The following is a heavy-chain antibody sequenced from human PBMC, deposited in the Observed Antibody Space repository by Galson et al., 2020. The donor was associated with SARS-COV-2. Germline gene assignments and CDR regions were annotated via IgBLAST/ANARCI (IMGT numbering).Heavy chain of an antibody. CDR2: IYHSGST. CDR1: GYSISSGYY. Sequence: ASETLSLTCAVSGYSISSGYYWGWIRQPPGKGLEWIGSIYHSGSTYYNPSLKSRVTISVDTSKNQFSLKLSSVTAADTAVYYCARAGPYYYDSSGYSGGMDVWGQGTTVTVSS. V-gene: IGHV4-38-2*01. J-gene: IGHJ6*02. CDR3: ARAGPYYYDSSGYSGGMDV. D-gene: IGHD3-22*01.